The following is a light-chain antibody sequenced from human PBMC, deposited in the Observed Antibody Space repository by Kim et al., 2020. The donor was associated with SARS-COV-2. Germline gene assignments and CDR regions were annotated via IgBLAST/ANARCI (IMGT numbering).Light chain of an antibody. J-gene: IGKJ3*01. CDR1: QSVNNY. V-gene: IGKV3-20*01. CDR3: QLYLSSPLT. Sequence: LSPGERATLSCRASQSVNNYLAWYQQKPGQAPRLLIYGASNRATGIPDRFSGSGSGTDFTLTISRLEPEDFAVYYCQLYLSSPLTFGPGTKVDIK. CDR2: GAS.